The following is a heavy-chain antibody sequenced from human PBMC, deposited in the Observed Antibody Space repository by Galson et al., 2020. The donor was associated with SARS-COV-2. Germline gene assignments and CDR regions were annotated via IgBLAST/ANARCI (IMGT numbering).Heavy chain of an antibody. J-gene: IGHJ4*01. CDR2: ISDDGSNK. Sequence: GGSLRLSCTVSGFTFSRYAMHWVRQAPGKGLEWVAFISDDGSNKYYADTVKGRFAISRDNSKDTLWLQMNSLKTEDTAVYCCARDGADVTRGISVPGMPGYWGQGTRVSV. V-gene: IGHV3-30*09. D-gene: IGHD6-19*01. CDR1: GFTFSRYA. CDR3: ARDGADVTRGISVPGMPGY.